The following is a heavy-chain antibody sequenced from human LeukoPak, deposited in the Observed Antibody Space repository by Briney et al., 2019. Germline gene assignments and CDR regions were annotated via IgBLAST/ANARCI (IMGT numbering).Heavy chain of an antibody. CDR2: IYYSGST. CDR1: GGSISSSSYY. V-gene: IGHV4-39*01. Sequence: PSETLSLTCTVSGGSISSSSYYWGWIRQPPGKGLEWIGSIYYSGSTYYNPSLTSRVTISVDSSKNQFSLKLSSVTAADTAVYYCARGPASIAVAGMDYWGQGTLVTVSS. CDR3: ARGPASIAVAGMDY. J-gene: IGHJ4*02. D-gene: IGHD6-19*01.